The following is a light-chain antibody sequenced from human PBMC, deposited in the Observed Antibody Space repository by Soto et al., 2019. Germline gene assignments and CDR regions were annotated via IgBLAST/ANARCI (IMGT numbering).Light chain of an antibody. V-gene: IGLV2-14*01. CDR2: EVS. Sequence: QSALTQPASVSGSPGQSITISCTGTSSDVGGYNYVSWYQHHPGKAPKLMIYEVSDRPSGVSNRFSGSKSGNTASLTISGLQAEDEADYYCSSYTSSNTPFYVFGTGTKVTVL. CDR1: SSDVGGYNY. J-gene: IGLJ1*01. CDR3: SSYTSSNTPFYV.